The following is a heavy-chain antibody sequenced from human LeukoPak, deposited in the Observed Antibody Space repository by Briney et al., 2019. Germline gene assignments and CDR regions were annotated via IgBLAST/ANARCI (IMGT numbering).Heavy chain of an antibody. CDR1: GFTFSNYA. CDR3: ATDYCSSTSCSYSYYFDY. D-gene: IGHD2-2*01. V-gene: IGHV3-23*01. J-gene: IGHJ4*02. CDR2: ISGSGGST. Sequence: GGSLRLSCAASGFTFSNYAMSWVRQAPGKGLEWVSSISGSGGSTFYADSVKGRFTISRDNSKSTLYLQMNSLRAEDTAVYYCATDYCSSTSCSYSYYFDYWGQGTLVTVSS.